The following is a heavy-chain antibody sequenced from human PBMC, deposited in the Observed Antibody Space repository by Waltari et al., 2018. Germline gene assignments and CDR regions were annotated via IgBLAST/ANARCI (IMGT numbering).Heavy chain of an antibody. CDR3: ARDTDKAAFDY. CDR1: GYTFISYD. D-gene: IGHD2-15*01. V-gene: IGHV1-46*01. Sequence: QVPLVQSGAEVKKPGASVKVSCKAPGYTFISYDMHWVRQAPGQGPEWMGIINPNGGSTSHAHSFQGRVIMTSDTSTSTVYMELRSLRSEDTAVYYCARDTDKAAFDYWGQGTLVTVSS. CDR2: INPNGGST. J-gene: IGHJ4*02.